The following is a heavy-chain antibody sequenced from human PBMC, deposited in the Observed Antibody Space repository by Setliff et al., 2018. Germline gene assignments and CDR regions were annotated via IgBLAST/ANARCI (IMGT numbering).Heavy chain of an antibody. Sequence: NPSETLSLTCTVSGGSISSYYWSWIRQPAGKGLEWIGHIYIGGSANYNPSLKSRVTMSIDTSKNQFSLKLNSVTAADMAVYYCAREQWLDPPGYYYMDVWAKGTRSPSP. D-gene: IGHD6-19*01. CDR2: IYIGGSA. CDR3: AREQWLDPPGYYYMDV. CDR1: GGSISSYY. J-gene: IGHJ6*03. V-gene: IGHV4-4*07.